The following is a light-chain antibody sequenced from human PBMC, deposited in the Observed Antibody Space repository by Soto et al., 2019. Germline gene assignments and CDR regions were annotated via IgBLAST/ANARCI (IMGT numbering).Light chain of an antibody. CDR1: QSISSY. CDR2: AAS. Sequence: PSQSISSYLNWYQQKPGKAPKLLIYAASSLQSGVPSRFSGSGSGTDFTLTISSLQPEDFATYYCQQSYSTPLTFGGGTKVDIK. J-gene: IGKJ4*01. V-gene: IGKV1-39*01. CDR3: QQSYSTPLT.